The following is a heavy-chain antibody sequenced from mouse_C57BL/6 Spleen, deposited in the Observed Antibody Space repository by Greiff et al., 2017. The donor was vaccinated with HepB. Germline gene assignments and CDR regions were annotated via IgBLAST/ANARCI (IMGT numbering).Heavy chain of an antibody. Sequence: QVQLKESGAELVRPGASVTLSCKASGYTFTDYEMHWVKQTPVHGLEWIGAIDPETGGTAYNQKFKGKAILTADKSSSTAYMELRSLTSEDSAVYYCTRSPYEYDGFDSWGPGTTLTVSS. V-gene: IGHV1-15*01. CDR1: GYTFTDYE. CDR2: IDPETGGT. D-gene: IGHD2-4*01. J-gene: IGHJ2*01. CDR3: TRSPYEYDGFDS.